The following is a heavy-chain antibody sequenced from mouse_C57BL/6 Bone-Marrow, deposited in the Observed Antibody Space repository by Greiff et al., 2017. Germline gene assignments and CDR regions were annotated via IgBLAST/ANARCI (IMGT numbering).Heavy chain of an antibody. J-gene: IGHJ4*01. V-gene: IGHV1-15*01. CDR3: SRAMDY. Sequence: QVQLQQSGAELVRPGASVTLSCKASGYTFTDYEMHWVKQTPVHGLEWIGAIDTETGGTAYNQKFKGKAILTADKSSSTAYMELSSLTSEDSAVYYCSRAMDYWGQGTSVTVSS. CDR2: IDTETGGT. CDR1: GYTFTDYE.